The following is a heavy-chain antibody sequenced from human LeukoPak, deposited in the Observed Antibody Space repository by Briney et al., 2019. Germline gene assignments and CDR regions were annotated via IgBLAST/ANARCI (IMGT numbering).Heavy chain of an antibody. D-gene: IGHD6-19*01. CDR3: ARVRAGRAYYYYYYMDV. CDR1: GFTFSSYA. J-gene: IGHJ6*03. Sequence: GGSLRLSCAASGFTFSSYAMNWVRQAPGKGLEWVSSISYSSKFIYYADSVKGRFTISRDNSKNTLYLQMNSLRAEDTAVYYCARVRAGRAYYYYYYMDVWGKGTTVTVSS. CDR2: ISYSSKFI. V-gene: IGHV3-21*01.